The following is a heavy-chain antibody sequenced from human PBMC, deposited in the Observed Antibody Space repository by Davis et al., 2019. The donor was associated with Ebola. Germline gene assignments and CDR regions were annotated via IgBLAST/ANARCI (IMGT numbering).Heavy chain of an antibody. CDR3: AKGIQTGLDYFDY. CDR1: GFTFSDYW. J-gene: IGHJ4*02. V-gene: IGHV3-7*03. Sequence: LSLTCAAPGFTFSDYWMTWVRQAPGKGLEWVANIKQDGSEKYYVDSVKGRFTISRDNAKNSLYLQMNSLRAEDMAVYYCAKGIQTGLDYFDYWGQGTLVTVSS. D-gene: IGHD5-18*01. CDR2: IKQDGSEK.